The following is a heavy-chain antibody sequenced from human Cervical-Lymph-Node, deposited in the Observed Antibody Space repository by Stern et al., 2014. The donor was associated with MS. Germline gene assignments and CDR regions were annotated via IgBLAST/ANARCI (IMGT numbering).Heavy chain of an antibody. CDR1: GFTFSDYA. Sequence: EVQLVESGGVLVQPGGSLRLSCAASGFTFSDYAMRWVRQAPGKGLEWVSGITGGGGSTYYADSVKGRFTISRDNSKNTLFLQMNSLRAEDTAVYYCVKGENNWGTSYFDYWGQGTLVTVSS. CDR2: ITGGGGST. D-gene: IGHD7-27*01. V-gene: IGHV3-23*04. CDR3: VKGENNWGTSYFDY. J-gene: IGHJ4*02.